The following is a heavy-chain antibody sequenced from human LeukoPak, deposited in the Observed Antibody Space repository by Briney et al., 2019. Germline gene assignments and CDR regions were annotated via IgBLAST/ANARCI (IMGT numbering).Heavy chain of an antibody. Sequence: GGSLRLSCAASGFSFSNYAMSWVRQAPGKGLEWVSSISDTGGSTYDADSVKGRVTISRDNPKNALHLQMDSLRAEDTAVCYCAKEGVMVRGIMGYFDYWGQGALVIVSS. D-gene: IGHD3-10*01. CDR3: AKEGVMVRGIMGYFDY. V-gene: IGHV3-23*01. CDR2: ISDTGGST. J-gene: IGHJ4*02. CDR1: GFSFSNYA.